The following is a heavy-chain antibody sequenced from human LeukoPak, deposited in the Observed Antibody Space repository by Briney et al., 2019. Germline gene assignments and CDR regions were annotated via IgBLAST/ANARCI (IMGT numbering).Heavy chain of an antibody. V-gene: IGHV3-53*01. CDR1: GFTVSSNY. J-gene: IGHJ3*02. CDR3: AKDPPTVVANAFHI. Sequence: GGSLRLSCAASGFTVSSNYMSWVRQAPGKGLEWVSVIYSGGSTYYADSVKGRFTISRDNSKNTLYLQMDSVRGEDTAIYYCAKDPPTVVANAFHIWGQGTMVTVSS. D-gene: IGHD4-17*01. CDR2: IYSGGST.